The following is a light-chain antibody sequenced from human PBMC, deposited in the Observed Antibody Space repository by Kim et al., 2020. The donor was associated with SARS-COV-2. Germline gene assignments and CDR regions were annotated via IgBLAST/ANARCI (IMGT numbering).Light chain of an antibody. CDR3: QQYHNWRT. V-gene: IGKV3-15*01. J-gene: IGKJ1*01. CDR1: QSVSGN. CDR2: SAS. Sequence: SVSPWERATLSGRASQSVSGNLAWYQQKPGQAPRLVIYSASTRATGIPARFSGSGSGTEFTLTISSLQSEDFALYYCQQYHNWRTFGQGTKVDIK.